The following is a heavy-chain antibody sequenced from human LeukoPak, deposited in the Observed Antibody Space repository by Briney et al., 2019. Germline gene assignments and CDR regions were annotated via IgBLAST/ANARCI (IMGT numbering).Heavy chain of an antibody. Sequence: ASVKVSCKASGYTFTNFDINWVRQATGQGLEWMGWMNPNTGNAGYAQKFQDRVTMTRDTSISTAYMELSRLRSDDTAVYYCARGYSGSYHDAFDIWGQGTMVTVSS. CDR2: MNPNTGNA. V-gene: IGHV1-8*02. CDR3: ARGYSGSYHDAFDI. D-gene: IGHD1-26*01. J-gene: IGHJ3*02. CDR1: GYTFTNFD.